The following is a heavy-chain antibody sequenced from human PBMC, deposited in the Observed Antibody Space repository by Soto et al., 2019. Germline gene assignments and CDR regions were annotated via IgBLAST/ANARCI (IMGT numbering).Heavy chain of an antibody. CDR2: TSSSGGST. J-gene: IGHJ4*02. CDR3: ATDGGYGSGSYYSDD. CDR1: GFTFSSYA. Sequence: EVQLLESGGGLVQPGGSLRLSCAASGFTFSSYAMSWVRQAPGKGLEWVSTTSSSGGSTYYADSVKGRFTISRDNSKNTFYLQMNSLRAEDMAVYYCATDGGYGSGSYYSDDWGQGTLVTVSS. V-gene: IGHV3-23*01. D-gene: IGHD3-10*01.